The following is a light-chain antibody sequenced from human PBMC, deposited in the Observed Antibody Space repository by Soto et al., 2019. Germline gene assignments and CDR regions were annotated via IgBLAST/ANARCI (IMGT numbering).Light chain of an antibody. CDR1: RSISDW. CDR3: LQYSSHSWT. Sequence: DIQMTRSPSSLSPSVGDRVTITCRASRSISDWLAWYQQKPGKAPELLIFDASNLKSGVSSRFSGSGSGTEFTLTISRLQPDDVATYYCLQYSSHSWTFGQGTTVDIK. V-gene: IGKV1-5*01. J-gene: IGKJ1*01. CDR2: DAS.